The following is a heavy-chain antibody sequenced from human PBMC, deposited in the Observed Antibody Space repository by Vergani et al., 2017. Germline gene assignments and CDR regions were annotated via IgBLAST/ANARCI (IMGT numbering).Heavy chain of an antibody. CDR3: ANSYCSSLSCYAFYGMEV. CDR1: GFSFSTYG. CDR2: LRYDGSNE. J-gene: IGHJ6*02. Sequence: QVQLVESGGGVVQPGGSLRLSCAASGFSFSTYGMHWVRQAPVRGLEWVAFLRYDGSNEYYGDAVKGRFIISRDNSKNMLSLEMHSLRPEDTAVYYCANSYCSSLSCYAFYGMEVWGQ. D-gene: IGHD2-2*01. V-gene: IGHV3-30*02.